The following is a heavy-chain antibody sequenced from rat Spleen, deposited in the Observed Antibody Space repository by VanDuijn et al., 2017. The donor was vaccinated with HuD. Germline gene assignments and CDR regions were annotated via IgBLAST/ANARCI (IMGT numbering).Heavy chain of an antibody. CDR3: ARGGRTEGPGYFDY. J-gene: IGHJ2*01. CDR1: GLSLTSNS. Sequence: QVQLKESGPGLVQPSQTLSLTCTVSGLSLTSNSVSWIRQPPGKGLEWMGVIWTGGSTDYNSALKSRLSISRDTSKSQVFLKMNSLQSEDTTTYYCARGGRTEGPGYFDYWGQGVMVTVSS. CDR2: IWTGGST. V-gene: IGHV2-47*01. D-gene: IGHD1-11*01.